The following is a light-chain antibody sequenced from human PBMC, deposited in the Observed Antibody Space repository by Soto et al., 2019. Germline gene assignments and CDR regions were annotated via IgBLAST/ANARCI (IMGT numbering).Light chain of an antibody. CDR3: QQYNNWPPYT. Sequence: EIVMTQSPANLSVSPGERATLSCRASQSVSSNLAWYQQKPGQAPRLLIYGASTRATGIPARFSGSGSGTEFTLTISSLQSEYFVVYYCQQYNNWPPYTFGQGTKLEIK. CDR2: GAS. J-gene: IGKJ2*01. V-gene: IGKV3-15*01. CDR1: QSVSSN.